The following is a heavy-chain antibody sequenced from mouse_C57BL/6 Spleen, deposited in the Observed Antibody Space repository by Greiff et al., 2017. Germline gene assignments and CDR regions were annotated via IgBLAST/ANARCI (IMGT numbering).Heavy chain of an antibody. J-gene: IGHJ4*01. V-gene: IGHV1-22*01. CDR2: INPNNGGT. CDR3: ARGEFITTVVALYYYAMDY. Sequence: EVQLQQSGPELVKPGASVKMSCKASGYTFTDYNMHWVKQSHGKSLEWIGYINPNNGGTSYNQKFKGKATLTVNKSSSTAYMGLRSLTSEDSAVYYCARGEFITTVVALYYYAMDYWGQGTSVTVSS. CDR1: GYTFTDYN. D-gene: IGHD1-1*01.